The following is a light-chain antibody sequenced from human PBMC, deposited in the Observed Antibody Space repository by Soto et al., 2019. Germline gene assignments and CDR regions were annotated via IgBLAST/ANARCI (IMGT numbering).Light chain of an antibody. CDR3: QSYDISLSGVV. CDR1: SSNIGSNT. Sequence: QSVLTQPPSASGTPGQRVTISCSGSSSNIGSNTINWYQQLPGTAPKLLMYGNSNRPSGVPDRFSGSRSGTSASLAITGLQAEDEADYYCQSYDISLSGVVFGGGTKLTVL. J-gene: IGLJ2*01. CDR2: GNS. V-gene: IGLV1-44*01.